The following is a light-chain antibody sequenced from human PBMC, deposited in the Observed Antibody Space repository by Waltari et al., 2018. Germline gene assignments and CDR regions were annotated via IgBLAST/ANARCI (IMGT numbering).Light chain of an antibody. V-gene: IGKV1-39*01. J-gene: IGKJ1*01. CDR2: AAF. CDR3: QQSYSTPRT. Sequence: DIQMTQSPSSLSASVGDRVTITCRASQNIDRYLNWYQQKPGKAPQLLIYAAFSLQGGVPSRFSGSGSGTDFTLTISSLQPEDFATYYCQQSYSTPRTFGQGTKVEIK. CDR1: QNIDRY.